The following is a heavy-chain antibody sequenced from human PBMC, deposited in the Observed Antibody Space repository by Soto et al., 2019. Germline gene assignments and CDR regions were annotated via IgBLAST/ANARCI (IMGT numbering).Heavy chain of an antibody. Sequence: ASVKVSCKASGYTFTSYGISWVRQAPGQGLERMGWISAYNGNTNNAQKLQGRVTMTTDTSTSTAYMELRSLRSDDTAVYYCATASWYDAFDIWGQGTMVTVSS. D-gene: IGHD6-13*01. CDR3: ATASWYDAFDI. CDR2: ISAYNGNT. CDR1: GYTFTSYG. V-gene: IGHV1-18*01. J-gene: IGHJ3*02.